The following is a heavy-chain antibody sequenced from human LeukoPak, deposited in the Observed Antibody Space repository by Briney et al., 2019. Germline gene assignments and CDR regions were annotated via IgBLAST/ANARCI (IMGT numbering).Heavy chain of an antibody. CDR3: ARKMTTVTTRWARPTYYSSMDV. D-gene: IGHD4-17*01. J-gene: IGHJ6*03. CDR2: INPNSGGT. CDR1: GYTFTGYY. V-gene: IGHV1-2*03. Sequence: LGASVKVSCKASGYTFTGYYMHWVRQAPGQGLEWMGWINPNSGGTNYAQKFQGRVTMTRDTSISTAYMELSRLRSDDTAVYYCARKMTTVTTRWARPTYYSSMDVWGKGPRSPSP.